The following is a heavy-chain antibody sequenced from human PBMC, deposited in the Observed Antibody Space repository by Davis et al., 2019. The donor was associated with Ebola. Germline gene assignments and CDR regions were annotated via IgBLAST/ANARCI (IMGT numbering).Heavy chain of an antibody. V-gene: IGHV4-59*01. CDR3: AKASIAVAVLDY. CDR2: IYYSGST. CDR1: GGSISSYY. D-gene: IGHD6-19*01. Sequence: PSETLSLTCTVSGGSISSYYWSWIRQPPGKGLEWIGYIYYSGSTNYNPSLKSRVTISVDTSKNQFSLKLSSVTAADTAVYYCAKASIAVAVLDYWGQGTLVTVSS. J-gene: IGHJ4*02.